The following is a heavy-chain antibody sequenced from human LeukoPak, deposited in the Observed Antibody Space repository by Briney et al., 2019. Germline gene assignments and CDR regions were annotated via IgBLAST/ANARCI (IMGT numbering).Heavy chain of an antibody. CDR3: AKRGVVIRVILVAFHKEAYYFDS. J-gene: IGHJ4*02. CDR2: ISDSGGRT. CDR1: GITLSNYG. D-gene: IGHD3-22*01. Sequence: GGSLRLSCAVSGITLSNYGMSWVRQAPGKGLEWVAGISDSGGRTNYADSVEGRFTISRDNPKNTLYLQMNSLGAEDTAVYFCAKRGVVIRVILVAFHKEAYYFDSWGQGALVTVSS. V-gene: IGHV3-23*01.